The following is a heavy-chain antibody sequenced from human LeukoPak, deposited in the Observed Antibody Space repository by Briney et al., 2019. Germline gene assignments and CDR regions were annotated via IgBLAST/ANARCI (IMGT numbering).Heavy chain of an antibody. D-gene: IGHD2-2*01. CDR3: ARGSRGPVPAAMWGNYYYYYYMDV. CDR2: INHSGST. CDR1: GGSFSGYY. J-gene: IGHJ6*03. Sequence: PSETLSLTCAVYGGSFSGYYWSWIRQPPGKGLEWIGEINHSGSTNYNPSLKSRVTISVDTSKNQFSLKLSSVTAADTAVYYCARGSRGPVPAAMWGNYYYYYYMDVWGKGTTVTVSS. V-gene: IGHV4-34*01.